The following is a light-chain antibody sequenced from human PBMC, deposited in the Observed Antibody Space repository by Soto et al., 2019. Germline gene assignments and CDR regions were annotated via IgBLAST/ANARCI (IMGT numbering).Light chain of an antibody. Sequence: QSVLTQPPSASGSPGQSVTISCTGTSSDVGGYNYVSWYQQHPGKAPRLVIYEVTKRPSGVPDRFSGSKSGNTASLTVSGLQADDEADYYCSSFRSLSNTTFTVLFGGGTKVTVL. V-gene: IGLV2-8*01. CDR1: SSDVGGYNY. J-gene: IGLJ2*01. CDR2: EVT. CDR3: SSFRSLSNTTFTVL.